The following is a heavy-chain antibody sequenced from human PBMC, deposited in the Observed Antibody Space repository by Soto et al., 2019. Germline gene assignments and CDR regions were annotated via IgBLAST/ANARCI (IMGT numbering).Heavy chain of an antibody. D-gene: IGHD3-3*01. Sequence: GGSLRLSCAASGLTYSNYAMNWVRQAPEKGLELVAYISASSSSIYYAASVKGRFTISRDNAKNSLYLQMNSLRDEDTAVYYCTRDFTWSEVYWGQGVQVTVSS. V-gene: IGHV3-48*02. CDR3: TRDFTWSEVY. J-gene: IGHJ4*02. CDR2: ISASSSSI. CDR1: GLTYSNYA.